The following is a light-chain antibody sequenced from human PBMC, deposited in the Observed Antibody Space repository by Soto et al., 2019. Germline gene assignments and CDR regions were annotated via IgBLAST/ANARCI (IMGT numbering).Light chain of an antibody. V-gene: IGLV1-40*01. CDR2: ANT. Sequence: QSVLTQPPSVSGAPGQRVTISCTGSSSNIGAGYDVYWYQQLPGTAPKLLIFANTNRPSGVPDRFSGSRSGTSASLAITGLQAEDEADFYCQSYDSSLSGYVFGPGTKLTVL. J-gene: IGLJ1*01. CDR1: SSNIGAGYD. CDR3: QSYDSSLSGYV.